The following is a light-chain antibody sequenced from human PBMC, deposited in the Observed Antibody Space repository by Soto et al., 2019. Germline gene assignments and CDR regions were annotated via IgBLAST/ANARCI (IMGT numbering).Light chain of an antibody. CDR2: GAS. Sequence: EIVLTQSRATVSVSPGERVTLSCLASQNIFSNYLAWYQQKPGQAPRLLIYGASTRATGIADRFSGGGSGTDFTLTISRLEPEDFAVYHCQQYGRSWTFGQGTKVDI. V-gene: IGKV3-20*01. CDR3: QQYGRSWT. J-gene: IGKJ1*01. CDR1: QNIFSNY.